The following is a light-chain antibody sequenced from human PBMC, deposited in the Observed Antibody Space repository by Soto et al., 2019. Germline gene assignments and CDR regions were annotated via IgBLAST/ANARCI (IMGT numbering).Light chain of an antibody. J-gene: IGLJ1*01. CDR1: TGAVTSGYY. CDR3: LLYYGGAYV. V-gene: IGLV7-43*01. Sequence: QAVVTQEPSLTVSPGGTVTLTCASSTGAVTSGYYPNWFQQKPGQAPRALIYSTSYKHSWTPARFSGSLLGGKAALTLSGVQPEDEAEYYCLLYYGGAYVFGTGTNVTVL. CDR2: STS.